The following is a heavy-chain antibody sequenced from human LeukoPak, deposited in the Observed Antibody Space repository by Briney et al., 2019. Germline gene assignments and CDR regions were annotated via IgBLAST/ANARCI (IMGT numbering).Heavy chain of an antibody. CDR2: IYYSGST. J-gene: IGHJ4*02. V-gene: IGHV4-30-4*01. CDR3: ARDLTAGSAIDY. D-gene: IGHD6-19*01. Sequence: SQTLSLTCTVSGGSISSGDYYWSWIRQPPGKGLEWIGYIYYSGSTYYSPSLKSRVTISVDTSKNQFSLKLSSVTAADTAVYYCARDLTAGSAIDYWGQGTLVTVSS. CDR1: GGSISSGDYY.